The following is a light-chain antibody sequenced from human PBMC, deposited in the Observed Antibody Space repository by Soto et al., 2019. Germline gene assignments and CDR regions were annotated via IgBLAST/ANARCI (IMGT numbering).Light chain of an antibody. V-gene: IGKV3-15*01. CDR3: QQYNNWPYT. CDR1: QSVSSN. J-gene: IGKJ2*01. Sequence: EIVMTQSPATLSVSPGERATLSCRASQSVSSNLAWYQQKPGQAPRLLIYGASTRATGIPARFSGSRSGTEFTLTISSLQSEDFAVYYCQQYNNWPYTLGQGTKLEMK. CDR2: GAS.